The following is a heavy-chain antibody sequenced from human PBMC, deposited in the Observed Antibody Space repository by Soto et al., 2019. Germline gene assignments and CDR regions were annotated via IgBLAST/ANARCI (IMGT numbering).Heavy chain of an antibody. D-gene: IGHD3-10*01. J-gene: IGHJ4*02. CDR3: AREVQVHTPAFVY. CDR1: GGTFNTYA. V-gene: IGHV1-69*01. Sequence: QVQLVQSGAEMKKPGSSVKVSCQSSGGTFNTYAMNWVRQAPGQGPEWMGDISPMFGAANYAPKFQGRVTITAEESTGTSYMQVSSGTSEDTALDFCAREVQVHTPAFVYWGQGTLVTVSS. CDR2: ISPMFGAA.